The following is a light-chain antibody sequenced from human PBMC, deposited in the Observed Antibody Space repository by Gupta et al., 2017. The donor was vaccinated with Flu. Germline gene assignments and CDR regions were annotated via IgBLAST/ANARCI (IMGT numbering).Light chain of an antibody. V-gene: IGLV2-8*01. J-gene: IGLJ1*01. CDR3: NSDAGPNKYV. CDR2: DVI. Sequence: SALPQPPSASGSPGPSVTISCTGTSSDVGGYNHVSWYQQPPAKAPKLMIYDVIKRPAGVPGRFSGSKAGNTASLTVSGREEEEEADYYCNSDAGPNKYVFGTGTKVTVL. CDR1: SSDVGGYNH.